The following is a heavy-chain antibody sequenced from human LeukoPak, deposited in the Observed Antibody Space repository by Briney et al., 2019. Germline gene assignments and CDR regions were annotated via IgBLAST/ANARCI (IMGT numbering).Heavy chain of an antibody. D-gene: IGHD3-10*01. CDR1: RFTFDDYG. Sequence: GGSLRLSCAASRFTFDDYGMSWVRQAPGKGLEWVSCINWNGGSTAYADSVKGRFTISRDNAKNSLYLQMHSLRAEDTALYYCAKDSLLYYYGSGSYLDYWGQGTLVTVSS. CDR2: INWNGGST. J-gene: IGHJ4*02. V-gene: IGHV3-20*04. CDR3: AKDSLLYYYGSGSYLDY.